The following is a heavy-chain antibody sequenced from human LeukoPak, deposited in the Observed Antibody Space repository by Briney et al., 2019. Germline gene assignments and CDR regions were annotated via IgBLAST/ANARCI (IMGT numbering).Heavy chain of an antibody. Sequence: KPSETLSLTCAVYGGSFSGYYWSWIRQPPGKGLEWIGEIKHNGRTNSNQSLKSRVTISVDTSKQQFSLKLSSVTAADTAVYYCARGLLQPSLRKYNWFDPWGQGTLVTVSS. D-gene: IGHD4-17*01. J-gene: IGHJ5*02. CDR3: ARGLLQPSLRKYNWFDP. V-gene: IGHV4-34*01. CDR1: GGSFSGYY. CDR2: IKHNGRT.